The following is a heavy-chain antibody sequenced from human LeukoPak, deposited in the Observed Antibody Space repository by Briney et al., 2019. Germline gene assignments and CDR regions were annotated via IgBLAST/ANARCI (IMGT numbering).Heavy chain of an antibody. CDR3: TTRGDYVDY. V-gene: IGHV3-15*01. Sequence: GGSLRLSCAASGFTFSSAYXSXVXQAPGXGLEWVGRIKSKTDGGITDYAAPVKGRFTMSRDDSKNTLYLQMNSLKTEDTAVYYCTTRGDYVDYWGQGTLVTVSS. CDR2: IKSKTDGGIT. D-gene: IGHD3-10*01. J-gene: IGHJ4*02. CDR1: GFTFSSAY.